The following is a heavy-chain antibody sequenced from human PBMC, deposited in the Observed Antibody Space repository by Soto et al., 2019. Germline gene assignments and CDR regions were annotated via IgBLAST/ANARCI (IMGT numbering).Heavy chain of an antibody. D-gene: IGHD1-26*01. CDR1: GGTFSSYA. Sequence: SVKVSCKASGGTFSSYAISWVRQAPGQGLEWMGGIIPIFGTANYAQKFQGRVTITADESTSTAYMELSSLRSEDTAVYYCARGGGALARRLYYYGMDVWGQGTTVTVSS. CDR3: ARGGGALARRLYYYGMDV. J-gene: IGHJ6*02. CDR2: IIPIFGTA. V-gene: IGHV1-69*13.